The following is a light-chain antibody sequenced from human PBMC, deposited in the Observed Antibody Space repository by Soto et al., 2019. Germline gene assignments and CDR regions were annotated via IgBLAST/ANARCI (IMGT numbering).Light chain of an antibody. CDR3: AAWDDSLSGFVV. J-gene: IGLJ2*01. V-gene: IGLV1-47*01. Sequence: QSVLTQTPSASGTPGQRVTISCSGSSSNIGSNYVYWYQQLPGTAPKLLIYRNNQRPSGVPDRFSGSKSGTSASLAISGLRSEVEADYYCAAWDDSLSGFVVFGGGTKLTVL. CDR2: RNN. CDR1: SSNIGSNY.